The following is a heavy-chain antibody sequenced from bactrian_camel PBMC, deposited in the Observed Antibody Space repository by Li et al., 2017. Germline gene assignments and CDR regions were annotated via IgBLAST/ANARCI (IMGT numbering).Heavy chain of an antibody. Sequence: HVQLVESGGGLVQPGGSLRLSCTAPGFTSKRCGVDWYRLREGKQREWVAVIDHDGTPRYPDSTKGRFTISRDNAQSTLYLQLNSLKTEDTAMYYCAKPLTSYRTWMDWGPGTQVTVS. CDR2: IDHDGTP. CDR3: AKPLTSYRTWMD. CDR1: GFTSKRCG. V-gene: IGHV3S53*01. J-gene: IGHJ4*01. D-gene: IGHD8*01.